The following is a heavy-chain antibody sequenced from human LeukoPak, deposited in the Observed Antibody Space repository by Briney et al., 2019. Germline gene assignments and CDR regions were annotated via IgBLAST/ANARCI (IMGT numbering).Heavy chain of an antibody. V-gene: IGHV4-59*01. CDR2: ISYSGST. CDR3: ARGYGDNTPVGY. D-gene: IGHD4-23*01. J-gene: IGHJ4*02. Sequence: SETLSLTCTVSGGSISPYYWSWIRQPPGKGLEWIGYISYSGSTDYNPSLKSRVTILVDTSKNQFSLKLTSVTAADTAVYYCARGYGDNTPVGYWGQGTLVTVSS. CDR1: GGSISPYY.